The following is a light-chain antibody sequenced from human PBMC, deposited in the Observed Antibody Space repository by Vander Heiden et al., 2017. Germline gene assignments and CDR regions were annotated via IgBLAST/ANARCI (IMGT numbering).Light chain of an antibody. V-gene: IGKV1-39*01. J-gene: IGKJ2*01. CDR1: QNNSNY. Sequence: IQMTESRSSLSASVGDRVTLTYRASQNNSNYLTWYQQKPGKAPKLLIYAASTLQSGVPSRFSGSGSGTDFTLTISSLQPEDFAIYYCQQSYSTPYTFGQGTQLEIK. CDR2: AAS. CDR3: QQSYSTPYT.